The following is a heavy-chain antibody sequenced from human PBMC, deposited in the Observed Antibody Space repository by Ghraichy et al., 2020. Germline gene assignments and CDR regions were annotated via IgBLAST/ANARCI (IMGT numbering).Heavy chain of an antibody. J-gene: IGHJ2*01. V-gene: IGHV4-59*01. CDR3: VRVTRRWELLKKAWYFDL. CDR1: GGSISSYY. CDR2: IYYSGST. D-gene: IGHD1-26*01. Sequence: SETLSLTCTVSGGSISSYYWSWIRQPPGKGLEWIGYIYYSGSTNYNPSLKSRVTISVDTSKNQFSLKLSSVTAADTAVYYCVRVTRRWELLKKAWYFDLWGRGTLVTVSS.